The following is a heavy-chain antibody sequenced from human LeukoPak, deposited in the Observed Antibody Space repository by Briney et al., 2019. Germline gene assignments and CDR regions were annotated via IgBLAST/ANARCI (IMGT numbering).Heavy chain of an antibody. D-gene: IGHD3-22*01. CDR3: ARDLTYYYDIPAWFDP. V-gene: IGHV3-11*01. J-gene: IGHJ5*02. Sequence: PGGSLRLSCAASGFTFSDYYMSWIRQAPGKGLEWVSYISSSGSTIYYADSVKGRFTISRDNAKNSLYLQMNSLRAEDTAVYYCARDLTYYYDIPAWFDPWGQGTLVTVSS. CDR1: GFTFSDYY. CDR2: ISSSGSTI.